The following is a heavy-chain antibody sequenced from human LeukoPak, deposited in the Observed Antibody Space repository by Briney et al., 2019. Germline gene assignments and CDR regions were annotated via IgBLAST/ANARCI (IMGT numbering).Heavy chain of an antibody. D-gene: IGHD2-2*01. Sequence: GESLRLSCAASGFTFSGSGMHWVRQAPGKGLEWVAFIRYHGSDKYYADSVKGRFTISRDNSKNTLYLQMSSLRPEDTSVYYCARSPTSWYFDYWGQGTLATVSS. CDR1: GFTFSGSG. V-gene: IGHV3-30*02. CDR3: ARSPTSWYFDY. CDR2: IRYHGSDK. J-gene: IGHJ4*02.